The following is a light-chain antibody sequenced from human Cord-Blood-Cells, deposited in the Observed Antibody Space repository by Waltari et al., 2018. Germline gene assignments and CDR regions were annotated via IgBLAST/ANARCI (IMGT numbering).Light chain of an antibody. Sequence: QSALTQPASVSGSPGQSITISCTGTSSDVGSYNLVSWYQQHPGKAPKLMIYEGSKRPSVFSNRFSGSKSGNTASLTISGLQAEDEADYYCCSYAGSSTLGVFGGGTKLAVL. CDR3: CSYAGSSTLGV. V-gene: IGLV2-23*01. CDR2: EGS. J-gene: IGLJ2*01. CDR1: SSDVGSYNL.